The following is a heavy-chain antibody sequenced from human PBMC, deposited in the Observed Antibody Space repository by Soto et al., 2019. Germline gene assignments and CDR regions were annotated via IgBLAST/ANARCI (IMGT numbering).Heavy chain of an antibody. CDR2: TYYRSKWYN. CDR3: ASSGYDYVEKWFDP. J-gene: IGHJ5*02. V-gene: IGHV6-1*01. D-gene: IGHD5-12*01. CDR1: GDSVSSNSAA. Sequence: PSQTLSLTCAISGDSVSSNSAAWNWIRPSPSRGLEWLGRTYYRSKWYNDYAVSVKSRITINPDTSKNQFSLQLNSVTPEDTAVYYCASSGYDYVEKWFDPWGQGTLVTVSS.